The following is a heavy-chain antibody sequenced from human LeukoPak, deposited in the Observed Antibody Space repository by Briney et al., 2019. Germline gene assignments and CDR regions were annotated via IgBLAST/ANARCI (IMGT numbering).Heavy chain of an antibody. V-gene: IGHV4-34*01. CDR1: GGSFSGYY. CDR2: INHSGST. D-gene: IGHD6-13*01. CDR3: ARGPEIAAASSNSDAFDI. J-gene: IGHJ3*02. Sequence: SETLSLTCAAYGGSFSGYYWSWIRQPPGKGLEWIGEINHSGSTNYNPSLKSRVTISVDTSKNQFSLKLSSVTAADTAVYYCARGPEIAAASSNSDAFDIWGQGTMVTVSS.